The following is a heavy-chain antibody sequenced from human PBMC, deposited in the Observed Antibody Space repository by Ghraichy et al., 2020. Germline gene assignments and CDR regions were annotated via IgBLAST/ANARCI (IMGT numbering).Heavy chain of an antibody. Sequence: SQTLSLTCAISGDSVSSNSAAWNWIRQSPSSGLEWLGRTYYSSTWYNDYAVSVKSRMTITPDTPNNQFSLHLNSVTPEDTALYYCAREIRFGGDHDAFDMWGPGTMVIISS. CDR3: AREIRFGGDHDAFDM. V-gene: IGHV6-1*01. D-gene: IGHD2-21*01. CDR1: GDSVSSNSAA. J-gene: IGHJ3*02. CDR2: TYYSSTWYN.